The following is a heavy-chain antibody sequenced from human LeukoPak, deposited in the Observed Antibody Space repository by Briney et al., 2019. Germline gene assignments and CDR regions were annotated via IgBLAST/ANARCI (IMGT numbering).Heavy chain of an antibody. D-gene: IGHD5-24*01. V-gene: IGHV3-23*01. Sequence: PGGSLRLSCAASGFIFNKHAMSWVRQAPGKGLEWVSAISGSGGSTYYADSVKGRFTISRDNSKNTLYLQMNSLRAEDTAVYYCAKDPSELPLEYNWFDPWGQGTLVTVSS. CDR1: GFIFNKHA. CDR3: AKDPSELPLEYNWFDP. J-gene: IGHJ5*02. CDR2: ISGSGGST.